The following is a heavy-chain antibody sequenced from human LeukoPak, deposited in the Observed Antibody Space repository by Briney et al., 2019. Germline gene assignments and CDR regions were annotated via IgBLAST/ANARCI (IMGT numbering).Heavy chain of an antibody. Sequence: PGGSLRLSCAASGFTVSSNYMSWVRQAPGKGLEWVSVIYSGGSTYYADSVKGRFTISRDNSKNTLYLQMNSLRAEDTAVYYCARSAYSGYDYYFDYWGQGTLVTVSS. D-gene: IGHD5-12*01. CDR1: GFTVSSNY. J-gene: IGHJ4*02. V-gene: IGHV3-66*01. CDR2: IYSGGST. CDR3: ARSAYSGYDYYFDY.